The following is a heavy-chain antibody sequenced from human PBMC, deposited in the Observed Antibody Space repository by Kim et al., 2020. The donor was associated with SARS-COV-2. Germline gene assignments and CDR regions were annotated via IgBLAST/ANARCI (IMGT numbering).Heavy chain of an antibody. Sequence: GGSLRLSCAASGFTFSNYWMTWVRQTPGKGLEWVADIEQDGSEIYYVDSVKGRFTISRDNAKNSVFLQMTSLRVEDTAVYYCARVPYGGYVSNYYGMDVWGQGATDTVSS. CDR1: GFTFSNYW. D-gene: IGHD1-26*01. V-gene: IGHV3-7*01. CDR2: IEQDGSEI. J-gene: IGHJ6*02. CDR3: ARVPYGGYVSNYYGMDV.